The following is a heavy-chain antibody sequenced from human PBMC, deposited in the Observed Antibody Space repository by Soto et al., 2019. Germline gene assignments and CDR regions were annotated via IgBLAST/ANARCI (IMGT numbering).Heavy chain of an antibody. Sequence: QVQLVESGGGLVKPAGSLRLSCEASGFTFSDYYMAWIRQAPGKGLEWVSYISGRGATKYYADSMKGRFTISRDNAKNSLYLEMNSLRVDDTAVYYCARCPGVRGVLITGWFDPRGQGTLVTVSS. CDR2: ISGRGATK. CDR1: GFTFSDYY. CDR3: ARCPGVRGVLITGWFDP. D-gene: IGHD3-10*01. V-gene: IGHV3-11*01. J-gene: IGHJ5*02.